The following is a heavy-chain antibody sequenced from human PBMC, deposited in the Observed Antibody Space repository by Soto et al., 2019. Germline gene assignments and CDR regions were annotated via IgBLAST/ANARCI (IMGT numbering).Heavy chain of an antibody. V-gene: IGHV3-11*01. CDR2: ISSSGSTI. CDR3: ARGGYWSGGSCYPPPSNFDY. J-gene: IGHJ4*02. CDR1: GFTFSDYY. D-gene: IGHD2-15*01. Sequence: QVQLVESGGGLVKPGGSLRLSCAASGFTFSDYYMSWIRQAPGKGLEWVSYISSSGSTIYYADSVKGRFTISRDNAMNELYLHMISLRAEDTAVYYCARGGYWSGGSCYPPPSNFDYWGQGTLVTVSS.